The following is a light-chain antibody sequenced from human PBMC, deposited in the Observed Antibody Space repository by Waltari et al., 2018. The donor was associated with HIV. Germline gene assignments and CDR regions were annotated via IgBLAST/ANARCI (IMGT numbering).Light chain of an antibody. CDR2: RNT. Sequence: QSVLTQSPSTSGTPGPRVTIHCSGSSSNIESNYLPWFHTVPGTAPKLLIFRNTQRPSGVSDRFSGSVSGTSASLAISGLRSEDEADYYCAVWDDSLSAQLFGGGTKLTVL. V-gene: IGLV1-47*01. J-gene: IGLJ3*02. CDR3: AVWDDSLSAQL. CDR1: SSNIESNY.